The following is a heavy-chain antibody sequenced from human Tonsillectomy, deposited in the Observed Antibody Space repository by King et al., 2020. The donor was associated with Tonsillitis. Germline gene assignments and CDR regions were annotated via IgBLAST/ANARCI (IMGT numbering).Heavy chain of an antibody. CDR2: INWNGGST. V-gene: IGHV3-20*01. D-gene: IGHD1-26*01. Sequence: VQLVESGGGVVRPGGSLRLSCAASGFTFDDHGMSWVRHAPGKGLEWVSSINWNGGSTGYADSVKGRFTISRDNAKNSLYLQMNRLRAEDTALYHCARVSDYDYYYYMDVWGKGTTVTVS. CDR1: GFTFDDHG. J-gene: IGHJ6*03. CDR3: ARVSDYDYYYYMDV.